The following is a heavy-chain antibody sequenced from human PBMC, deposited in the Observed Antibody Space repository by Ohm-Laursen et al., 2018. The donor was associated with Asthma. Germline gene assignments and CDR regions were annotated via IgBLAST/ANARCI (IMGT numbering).Heavy chain of an antibody. Sequence: SLRLSCTASGFTFSSYGMHWVRQAPGKGLEWVAVISSDGSNQYYGDSVKGRFTISRDNSKNTLYLQMNSLRAEDTAVYYCARDMGLTEGGMDVWGQGTTVTVSS. CDR1: GFTFSSYG. V-gene: IGHV3-30*03. CDR2: ISSDGSNQ. CDR3: ARDMGLTEGGMDV. D-gene: IGHD3-10*01. J-gene: IGHJ6*02.